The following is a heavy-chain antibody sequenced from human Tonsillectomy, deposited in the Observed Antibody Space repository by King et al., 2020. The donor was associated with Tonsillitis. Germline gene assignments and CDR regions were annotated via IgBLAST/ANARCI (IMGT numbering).Heavy chain of an antibody. V-gene: IGHV5-51*03. CDR1: GYSFTNYW. CDR3: ARSVVPAAIEYFQH. D-gene: IGHD2-2*01. J-gene: IGHJ1*01. CDR2: IYPGDSET. Sequence: QLVQSGAEVKKPGESLKLSCKGSGYSFTNYWIGWVRQMPGKGLEWMGIIYPGDSETRYSPSFQGQVTMSADKSISTAYLQWSSLEASDTAMYYCARSVVPAAIEYFQHWGQGTLVTVSS.